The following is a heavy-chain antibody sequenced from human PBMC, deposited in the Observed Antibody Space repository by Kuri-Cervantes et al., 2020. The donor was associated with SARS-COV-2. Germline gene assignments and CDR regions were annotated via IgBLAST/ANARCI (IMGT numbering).Heavy chain of an antibody. CDR3: AVSRGVIHQQNKYYFDY. D-gene: IGHD3-10*01. CDR2: INHSGST. Sequence: SETLSLTCAVYGGSFSGYYWSWIRQPPGKGLEWIGEINHSGSTNYNPSLDLKSRVTISVDTSKNQFSLKLGSVTAADTAVYYCAVSRGVIHQQNKYYFDYWGQGTLVTVSS. V-gene: IGHV4-34*01. J-gene: IGHJ4*02. CDR1: GGSFSGYY.